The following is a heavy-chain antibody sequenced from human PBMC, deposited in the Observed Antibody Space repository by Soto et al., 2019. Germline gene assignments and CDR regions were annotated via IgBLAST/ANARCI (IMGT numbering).Heavy chain of an antibody. CDR1: GGSISSGDYY. CDR3: AREPTLYGDHRYFDL. V-gene: IGHV4-30-4*01. CDR2: IYYSGST. J-gene: IGHJ2*01. D-gene: IGHD4-17*01. Sequence: QVPLQESGPGLVKPSQTLSLTCTVSGGSISSGDYYWSWIRQPPGKGLEWIGYIYYSGSTYYNPSLKSRVTISVDTSKNQFSLKLSSVTAADTAVYYCAREPTLYGDHRYFDLWGRGTLVTVSS.